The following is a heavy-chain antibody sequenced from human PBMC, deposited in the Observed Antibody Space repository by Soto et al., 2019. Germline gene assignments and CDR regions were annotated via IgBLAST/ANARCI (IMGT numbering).Heavy chain of an antibody. CDR2: INHSGST. CDR3: ARGTHMTLNWFDP. CDR1: GGSFSGYY. J-gene: IGHJ5*02. V-gene: IGHV4-34*01. Sequence: SATLSLTCAVYGGSFSGYYWSWIRQPPGKGLEWIGEINHSGSTNYNPSLKSRVTISVDTSKNQFSLKLSSVTAADTAVYYCARGTHMTLNWFDPWGQGTLVTVSS. D-gene: IGHD2-21*01.